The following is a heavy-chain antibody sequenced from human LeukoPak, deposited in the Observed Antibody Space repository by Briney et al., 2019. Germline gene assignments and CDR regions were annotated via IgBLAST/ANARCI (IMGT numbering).Heavy chain of an antibody. CDR3: ARDLLRFLERLYTTYYYYGMDV. V-gene: IGHV3-30-3*01. J-gene: IGHJ6*02. Sequence: PGRSLRLSCAASGFTFSSYAMHWVRQAPGKGLEWVAVISYDGSNKYYADSVKGRFTISRDNSKNTLYLQMSSLRAEDTAVYYCARDLLRFLERLYTTYYYYGMDVWGQGTTVTVSS. CDR2: ISYDGSNK. CDR1: GFTFSSYA. D-gene: IGHD3-3*01.